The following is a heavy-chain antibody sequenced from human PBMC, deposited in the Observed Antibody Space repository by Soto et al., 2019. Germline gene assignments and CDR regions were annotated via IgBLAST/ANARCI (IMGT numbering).Heavy chain of an antibody. D-gene: IGHD1-26*01. CDR2: MNPNSGNT. Sequence: QVQLVQSGAEVKKPGASVKVSRKASGYTFTSYDINWVRQATGQGLEWMGWMNPNSGNTGYAQKFQGRVTMTRNTSISTAYMELSSLRSEDTAVYYCARGGRSYWDYYYYGMDVWGQGTTVTVSS. CDR3: ARGGRSYWDYYYYGMDV. CDR1: GYTFTSYD. V-gene: IGHV1-8*01. J-gene: IGHJ6*02.